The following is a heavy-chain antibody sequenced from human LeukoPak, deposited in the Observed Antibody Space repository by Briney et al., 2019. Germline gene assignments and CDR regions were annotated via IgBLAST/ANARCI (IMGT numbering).Heavy chain of an antibody. CDR2: INHSGST. J-gene: IGHJ6*03. D-gene: IGHD5-12*01. V-gene: IGHV4-34*01. Sequence: SETLSLTCAVYGGSFSGYYWSWIRQPPGKGLEWIGEINHSGSTNYNPSLKSRVTISVDTSKNQFSLKLSSVTAADTAVYYCAGGLGFPVRLRLTYYMDAWGKGTTVTVSS. CDR1: GGSFSGYY. CDR3: AGGLGFPVRLRLTYYMDA.